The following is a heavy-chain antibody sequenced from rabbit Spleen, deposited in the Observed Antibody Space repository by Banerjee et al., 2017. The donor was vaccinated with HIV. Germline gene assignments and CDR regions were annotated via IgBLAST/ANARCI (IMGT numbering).Heavy chain of an antibody. Sequence: QQQLVESGGGLVKPGASLTLTCKASGFDFSYGDVMCWVRQGPGKGLEWIACMNTASGGAVYATWAKGRFTISGASWTTVSLQMTSLTAADTATYFCARDLANVIGWNFGWWGQGTLVTVS. V-gene: IGHV1S45*01. CDR1: GFDFSYGDV. D-gene: IGHD4-1*01. CDR3: ARDLANVIGWNFGW. CDR2: MNTASGGA. J-gene: IGHJ3*01.